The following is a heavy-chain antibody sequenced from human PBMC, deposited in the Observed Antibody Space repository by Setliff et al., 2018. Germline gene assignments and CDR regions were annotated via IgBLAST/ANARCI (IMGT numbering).Heavy chain of an antibody. CDR1: GGTFSDYY. D-gene: IGHD6-6*01. V-gene: IGHV4-34*01. CDR3: ARGRNVAARLLDS. CDR2: INHRGST. J-gene: IGHJ4*02. Sequence: SETLSLTCAAYGGTFSDYYWTWIRQTPGKGLEWVGEINHRGSTNYNPSLKSRVTISVDTSRDQFSLNLISMTAADTAVYYCARGRNVAARLLDSWGQGTLVTVSS.